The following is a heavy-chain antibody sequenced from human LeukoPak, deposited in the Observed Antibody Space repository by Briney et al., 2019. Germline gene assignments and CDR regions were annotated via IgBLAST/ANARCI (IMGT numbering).Heavy chain of an antibody. J-gene: IGHJ4*02. Sequence: GSSVKVSCKASGGTFISYAISWVRQAPGQGLEWMGGIIPIFGTANYAQKFQGRVTITADESTSTAYMELSSLRSEDTAVYYCALASSGWYDFDYWGQGTLVTVSS. CDR3: ALASSGWYDFDY. V-gene: IGHV1-69*01. CDR1: GGTFISYA. D-gene: IGHD6-19*01. CDR2: IIPIFGTA.